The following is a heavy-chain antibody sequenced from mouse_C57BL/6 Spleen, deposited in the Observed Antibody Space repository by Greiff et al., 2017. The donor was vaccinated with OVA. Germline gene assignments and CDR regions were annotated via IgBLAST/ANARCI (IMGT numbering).Heavy chain of an antibody. CDR1: GYTFTSYG. V-gene: IGHV1-81*01. Sequence: QVQLQQSGAELARPGASVKLSCKASGYTFTSYGISWVKQRTGQGLEWIGEIYPRSGNTYYNEKFKGKATLTADKSSSTAYMELRSLTSEDSAVYFCARGGDYDKGYYHAMDYWGQGTSVTVSS. CDR2: IYPRSGNT. D-gene: IGHD2-4*01. J-gene: IGHJ4*01. CDR3: ARGGDYDKGYYHAMDY.